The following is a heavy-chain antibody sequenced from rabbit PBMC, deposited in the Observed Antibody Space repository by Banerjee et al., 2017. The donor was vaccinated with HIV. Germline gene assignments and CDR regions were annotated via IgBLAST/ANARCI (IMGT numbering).Heavy chain of an antibody. CDR3: ARWTYGYGGYAYAKNL. J-gene: IGHJ4*01. Sequence: QSLEESGGDLVKPGASLTLTCTASGFSFSSGYDMCWVRQAPGKGLEWIACIWIGSSANTYYANWAKGRFTISKTSSTTVTLQMTSLTAADTATYFCARWTYGYGGYAYAKNLWGPGTLVTVS. D-gene: IGHD6-1*01. CDR1: GFSFSSGYD. V-gene: IGHV1S40*01. CDR2: IWIGSSANT.